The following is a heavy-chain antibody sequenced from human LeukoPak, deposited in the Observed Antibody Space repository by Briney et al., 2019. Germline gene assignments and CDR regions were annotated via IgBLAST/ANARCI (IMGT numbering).Heavy chain of an antibody. D-gene: IGHD2-15*01. V-gene: IGHV4-59*01. CDR2: IYYSGST. Sequence: PSETLSLTCTVSGGSISSYYWSWIRQPPGKGLEWIGYIYYSGSTNYNPSLKSRVTISVDTSKNQFSPKLSSVTAADTAVYYCAREDCSGGSCYYYWGQGTLVTVSS. CDR3: AREDCSGGSCYYY. CDR1: GGSISSYY. J-gene: IGHJ4*02.